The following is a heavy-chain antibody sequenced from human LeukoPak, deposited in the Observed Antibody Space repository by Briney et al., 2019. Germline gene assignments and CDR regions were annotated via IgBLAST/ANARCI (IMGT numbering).Heavy chain of an antibody. CDR2: IWYDGSNK. J-gene: IGHJ4*02. CDR3: ARGKKYQLPLPFDY. Sequence: GGSLRLSCAASGFTFSSYCMHWVRQAPGKGLEWVAVIWYDGSNKYYADSVKGRFTISRDNSKNTLYLQMNSLRAEDTAVYYCARGKKYQLPLPFDYWGQGTLVTVSS. D-gene: IGHD2-2*01. V-gene: IGHV3-33*01. CDR1: GFTFSSYC.